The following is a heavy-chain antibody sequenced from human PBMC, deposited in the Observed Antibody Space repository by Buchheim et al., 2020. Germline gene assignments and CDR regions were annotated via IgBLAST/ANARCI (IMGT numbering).Heavy chain of an antibody. J-gene: IGHJ4*02. CDR1: GGSISSYY. CDR3: ARVASREGYHFFFDY. V-gene: IGHV4-59*01. D-gene: IGHD5-24*01. Sequence: QVQLQESGPGLVKPSETLSLTCTVSGGSISSYYWSWIRQPPGKGPEWIAYIYSGGKTNYNPSLKSRVTLSVDTSKNHFSLNLDSVTAADTAVYYCARVASREGYHFFFDYWGQGTL. CDR2: IYSGGKT.